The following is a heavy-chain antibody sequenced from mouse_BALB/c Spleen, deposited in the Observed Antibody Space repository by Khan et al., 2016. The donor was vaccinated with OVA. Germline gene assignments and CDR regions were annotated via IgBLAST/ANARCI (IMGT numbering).Heavy chain of an antibody. V-gene: IGHV3-2*02. Sequence: VQLKESGPGLVKPSQSLSLTCTVTGYSITSGYGWNWIRQFPGNKLEWMGYISYSGSTNYNPSLTSRISITRDTSKNQFFLQSNSVTTEDTATYYCARTARIKYWGQGTTLTVSS. CDR3: ARTARIKY. D-gene: IGHD1-2*01. J-gene: IGHJ2*01. CDR2: ISYSGST. CDR1: GYSITSGYG.